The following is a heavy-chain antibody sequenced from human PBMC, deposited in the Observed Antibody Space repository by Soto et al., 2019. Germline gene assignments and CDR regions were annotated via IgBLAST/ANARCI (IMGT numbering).Heavy chain of an antibody. CDR1: GYTFPTYG. Sequence: QVQLLQSGAEVKKPGASVKVSCKASGYTFPTYGISWVRQAPGQGLEWMGWISPFDGNTNYARNLQGRVTLTTDTTTSTANMELRSLRSDATAVYYCARRLYHDTSGFQYDYFDHWGQGSQVTVSS. V-gene: IGHV1-18*04. CDR3: ARRLYHDTSGFQYDYFDH. D-gene: IGHD3-22*01. J-gene: IGHJ4*02. CDR2: ISPFDGNT.